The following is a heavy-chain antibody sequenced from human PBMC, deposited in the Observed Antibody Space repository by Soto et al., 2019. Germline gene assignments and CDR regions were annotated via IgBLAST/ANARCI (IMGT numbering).Heavy chain of an antibody. V-gene: IGHV1-69*01. J-gene: IGHJ6*02. CDR1: GGTFSSYA. Sequence: QVQLVQSGAEVKKPGSSVKVSCKASGGTFSSYAISWVRQAPGQGLEWMGGIIPIFGTANYARKFQGRVTITADESTSTAYMELSSLRSEDTAVYYWARGRPGQYNWNDAGYYYYYYGMDVWGQGTTVTVSS. CDR2: IIPIFGTA. D-gene: IGHD1-1*01. CDR3: ARGRPGQYNWNDAGYYYYYYGMDV.